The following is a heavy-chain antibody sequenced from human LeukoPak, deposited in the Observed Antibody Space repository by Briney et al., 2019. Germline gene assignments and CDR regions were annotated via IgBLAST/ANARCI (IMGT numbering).Heavy chain of an antibody. V-gene: IGHV3-48*01. CDR1: GFTFSSYE. J-gene: IGHJ4*02. CDR3: ACIAAAGKSFLDY. Sequence: PEGSLRLSCAASGFTFSSYEMNWVRQAPGKGLEWVSYISSSSSTIYYADSVKGRFTISRDNAKNSLYLQMSSLRAEDTAVYYCACIAAAGKSFLDYWGQGTLVTVSS. CDR2: ISSSSSTI. D-gene: IGHD6-13*01.